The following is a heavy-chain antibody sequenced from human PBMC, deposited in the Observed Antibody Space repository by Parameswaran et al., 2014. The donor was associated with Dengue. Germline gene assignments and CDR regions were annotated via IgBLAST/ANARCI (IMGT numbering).Heavy chain of an antibody. CDR3: ARLTYSSGWYDQNFDY. V-gene: IGHV5-51*01. D-gene: IGHD6-19*01. CDR2: IYPGDSDT. Sequence: VRQMPGKGLEWMGIIYPGDSDTRYSPSFQGQVTISADKSISTAYLQWSSLKASDTAMYYCARLTYSSGWYDQNFDYWGQGTLVTVSS. J-gene: IGHJ4*02.